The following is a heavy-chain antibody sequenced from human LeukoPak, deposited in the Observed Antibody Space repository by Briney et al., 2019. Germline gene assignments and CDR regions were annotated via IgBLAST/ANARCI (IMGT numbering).Heavy chain of an antibody. CDR2: ISSDGDTK. CDR1: GFIFSTYT. Sequence: PGGSLRLSCAASGFIFSTYTIHWVRQAPGKGLEWVAVISSDGDTKYYADSVKGRFTISRDNSKNTPYLQMNGLRAEDTAVYYCARHPHTPNGRLRRGNFDYWGQGTLVTVSS. V-gene: IGHV3-30-3*01. J-gene: IGHJ4*02. D-gene: IGHD6-25*01. CDR3: ARHPHTPNGRLRRGNFDY.